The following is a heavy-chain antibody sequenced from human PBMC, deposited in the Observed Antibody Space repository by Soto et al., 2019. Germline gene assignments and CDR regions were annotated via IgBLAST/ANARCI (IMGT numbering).Heavy chain of an antibody. V-gene: IGHV5-10-1*01. CDR3: ARDRGQNSGYL. Sequence: GESLKISCKGSGYSFAGYWITWVRQKPGKGLEWMGRIDPSDSQTYYSPSFRGHVTISVTKSITTVFLQWSSLTSDDTAVYYCARDRGQNSGYLWGQGTLVTVSS. D-gene: IGHD5-12*01. CDR1: GYSFAGYW. J-gene: IGHJ4*02. CDR2: IDPSDSQT.